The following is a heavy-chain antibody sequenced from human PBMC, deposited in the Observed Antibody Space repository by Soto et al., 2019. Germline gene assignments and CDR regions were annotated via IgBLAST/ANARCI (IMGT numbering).Heavy chain of an antibody. J-gene: IGHJ1*01. CDR1: GFTVSSNY. D-gene: IGHD4-17*01. Sequence: PGGSLRLSCAASGFTVSSNYMSWVRQAPGKGLEWVSVIYSGGSTYYADSVKGRFTISRDNSKNTLYLQMNSLRAEDTAVYYCARDERYGDYSRLRYFQHWGQGTLVTVS. CDR2: IYSGGST. V-gene: IGHV3-66*01. CDR3: ARDERYGDYSRLRYFQH.